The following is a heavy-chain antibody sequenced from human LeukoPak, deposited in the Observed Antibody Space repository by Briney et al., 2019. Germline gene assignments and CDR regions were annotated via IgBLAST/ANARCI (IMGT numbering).Heavy chain of an antibody. D-gene: IGHD4-23*01. CDR1: GGSISSSSYY. CDR2: IYYSGST. J-gene: IGHJ4*02. V-gene: IGHV4-39*07. Sequence: SETLSLTCTVSGGSISSSSYYWGWIRQPPGKGLEWIGSIYYSGSTYYNPSLKSRVTISVDTSKNQFSLKLSSVTAADTAVYYCATDTVVTPFDYWGQGTLVTVSS. CDR3: ATDTVVTPFDY.